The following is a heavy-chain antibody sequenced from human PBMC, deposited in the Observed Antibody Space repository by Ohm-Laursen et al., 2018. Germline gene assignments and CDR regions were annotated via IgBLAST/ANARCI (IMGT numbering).Heavy chain of an antibody. D-gene: IGHD1-1*01. CDR2: ISCYNGNT. CDR3: ATDRSTNED. J-gene: IGHJ4*02. V-gene: IGHV1-18*01. Sequence: ASVKVSCKASGYTFTNYGISWVRQAPGQGLQWMGWISCYNGNTNYAQKLQGRITMTTDTSTNTANMELRSLRSDDTAVYYCATDRSTNEDWGQGTLVTVSS. CDR1: GYTFTNYG.